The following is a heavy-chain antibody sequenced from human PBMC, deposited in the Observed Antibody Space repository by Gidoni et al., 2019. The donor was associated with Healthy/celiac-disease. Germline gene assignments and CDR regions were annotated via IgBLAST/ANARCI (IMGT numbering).Heavy chain of an antibody. D-gene: IGHD6-19*01. J-gene: IGHJ6*02. CDR1: GGSISSSSYY. CDR3: ARHHAVAGVYYYYGMDV. V-gene: IGHV4-39*01. CDR2: IYYSGST. Sequence: QLQLQESGPGLVKPSETLSLTCTVSGGSISSSSYYWGWIRQPPGKGLEWIGSIYYSGSTYYHPSLKSRVTISVDTSKNQFSLKLSSVTAADTAVYYCARHHAVAGVYYYYGMDVWGQGTTVTVSS.